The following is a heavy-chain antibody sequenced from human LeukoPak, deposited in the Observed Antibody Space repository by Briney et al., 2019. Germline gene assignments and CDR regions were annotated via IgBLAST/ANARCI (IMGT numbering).Heavy chain of an antibody. CDR3: ARHVGLCGTDCYFLDY. V-gene: IGHV4-4*07. D-gene: IGHD2-21*02. CDR2: IYTSGST. Sequence: PSETLSLTCTVSGGSISSYYWSWIRQPAGKGLGWIGRIYTSGSTNYNPSLKSRVTMSVDTSKNQFSLKLSSVTAADTAVYYCARHVGLCGTDCYFLDYWGQGTQVTVSS. J-gene: IGHJ4*02. CDR1: GGSISSYY.